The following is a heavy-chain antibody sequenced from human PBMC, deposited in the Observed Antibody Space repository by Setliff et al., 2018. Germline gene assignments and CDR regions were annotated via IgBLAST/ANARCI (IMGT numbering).Heavy chain of an antibody. CDR3: ARADHLVTTTFDY. J-gene: IGHJ4*01. CDR1: GYSLSNYV. Sequence: ASVKVSCKASGYSLSNYVMNWVRQAPGQGLEWMGWINTKTGDPTYAQGYTGRFASSLDTSDSATYLDISNLKAEDTATYYCARADHLVTTTFDYWGQGTLVTVS. D-gene: IGHD4-17*01. V-gene: IGHV7-4-1*02. CDR2: INTKTGDP.